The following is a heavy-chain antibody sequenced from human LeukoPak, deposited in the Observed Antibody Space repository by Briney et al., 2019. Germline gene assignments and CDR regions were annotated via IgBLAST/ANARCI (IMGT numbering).Heavy chain of an antibody. Sequence: SQSLSPTCAMSGDTVSSNSAAWNWIRQSPSRGLEWLGRTYFRSKWYNDYAVSVKRRITIKPDTSKNHFSLQLISATPEDTAVYYCARDSSGSYSWKTYFDYWGQGTLVTVSS. V-gene: IGHV6-1*01. CDR1: GDTVSSNSAA. CDR2: TYFRSKWYN. D-gene: IGHD1-26*01. J-gene: IGHJ4*02. CDR3: ARDSSGSYSWKTYFDY.